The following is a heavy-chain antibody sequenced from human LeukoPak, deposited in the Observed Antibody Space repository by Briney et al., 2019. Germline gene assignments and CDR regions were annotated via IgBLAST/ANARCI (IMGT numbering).Heavy chain of an antibody. CDR2: INSEGSST. Sequence: QAGGSLRLSCEVSGFTFSSYWMHWVRQAPGKGLVWVSRINSEGSSTSYADSVKGRFTISRDNAKNTLFLHMNSLRSEDTAVHYCATSRTFDYWGQGTLVTVSS. V-gene: IGHV3-74*01. CDR3: ATSRTFDY. J-gene: IGHJ4*02. CDR1: GFTFSSYW.